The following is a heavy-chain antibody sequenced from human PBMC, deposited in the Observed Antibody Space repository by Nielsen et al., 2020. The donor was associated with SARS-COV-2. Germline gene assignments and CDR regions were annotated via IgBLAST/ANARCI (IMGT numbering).Heavy chain of an antibody. Sequence: SETLSLTCTVSRDSVSSGSYYWGWIRQPPGKGLEWIGFVYYSGSTNYNPSLRSRVTISVDTSKNQFSLKLSSVTAADTAVYYCARCGMYSSSSRFDPWGQGTPVTVSS. V-gene: IGHV4-61*01. J-gene: IGHJ5*02. CDR3: ARCGMYSSSSRFDP. CDR2: VYYSGST. D-gene: IGHD6-6*01. CDR1: RDSVSSGSYY.